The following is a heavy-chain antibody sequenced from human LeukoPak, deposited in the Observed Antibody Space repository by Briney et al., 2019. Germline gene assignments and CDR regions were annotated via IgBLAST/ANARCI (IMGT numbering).Heavy chain of an antibody. CDR2: IIHSGST. Sequence: PSETLSLTCAVNGGSFNGYYWTWIRQPPGKGLEWIGEIIHSGSTNYNPSLKSRVTISVDPSKHQFSLNLRSVAAADTAVYYCARVGGVTVAATSYYVEVWGKGSTVTVSS. CDR3: ARVGGVTVAATSYYVEV. V-gene: IGHV4-34*12. CDR1: GGSFNGYY. D-gene: IGHD2-15*01. J-gene: IGHJ6*03.